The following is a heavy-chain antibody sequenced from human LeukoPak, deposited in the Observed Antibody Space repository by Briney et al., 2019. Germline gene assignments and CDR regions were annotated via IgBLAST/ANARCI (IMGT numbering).Heavy chain of an antibody. CDR2: IYYSGST. CDR3: ARYVGPFDI. D-gene: IGHD1-26*01. CDR1: GGSISNYY. Sequence: SETLSLTCTVSGGSISNYYWSWIRQPPGKGLEWIGYIYYSGSTNYNPSLKSRVTISVDTSKNQFSLKLSSVTAADTALYYCARYVGPFDIWGQRTMVTVSS. V-gene: IGHV4-59*01. J-gene: IGHJ3*02.